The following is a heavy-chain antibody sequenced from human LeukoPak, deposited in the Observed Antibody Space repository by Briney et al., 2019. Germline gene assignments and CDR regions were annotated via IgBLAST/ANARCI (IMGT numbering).Heavy chain of an antibody. Sequence: KSSETLSLTCTVSGGSISSYYWSWIRQPPGKGLEWIGYIYYSGSTNYNPSLKSRVTISVDTSKNQFSLKLSSVTAADTAVYYCAQLWFGELSWGQGTLVTVSS. D-gene: IGHD3-10*01. CDR2: IYYSGST. J-gene: IGHJ5*02. CDR3: AQLWFGELS. CDR1: GGSISSYY. V-gene: IGHV4-59*08.